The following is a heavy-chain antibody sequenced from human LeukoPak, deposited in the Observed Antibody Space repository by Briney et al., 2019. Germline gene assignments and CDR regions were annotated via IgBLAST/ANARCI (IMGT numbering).Heavy chain of an antibody. V-gene: IGHV4-61*02. Sequence: KPSETLSLTCTVSGGSISSDSYYWSWIRQPAGKGLEWIGRIYASGTTDYNPSLKSRVTTSVDTSKNQFSLKLSSVTAADTAVYYCTRSVYIWGQGTMVTVSS. D-gene: IGHD5/OR15-5a*01. CDR2: IYASGTT. J-gene: IGHJ3*02. CDR1: GGSISSDSYY. CDR3: TRSVYI.